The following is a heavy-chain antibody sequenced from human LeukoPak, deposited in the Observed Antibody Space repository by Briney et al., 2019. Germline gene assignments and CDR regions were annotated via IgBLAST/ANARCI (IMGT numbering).Heavy chain of an antibody. J-gene: IGHJ5*02. CDR3: ARAETIFGVVKIDP. CDR1: GGSISSYY. V-gene: IGHV4-59*01. D-gene: IGHD3-3*01. CDR2: IYYSGST. Sequence: SETLSLTCTVSGGSISSYYWSWIRQPPGKGLEWIGYIYYSGSTNYNPSLKSRVTISVDTSKNQFSLKRSSVTAADTAVYYCARAETIFGVVKIDPWGQGTLVTVSS.